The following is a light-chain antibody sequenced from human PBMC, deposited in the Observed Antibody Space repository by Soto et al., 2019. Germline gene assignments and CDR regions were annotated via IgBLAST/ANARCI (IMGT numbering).Light chain of an antibody. CDR3: QQRSNWPPFT. CDR2: DAS. CDR1: QSVSNY. Sequence: EIVLTQSPATLSLSPGETATLSCRASQSVSNYLAWYQQKPGQAPRLLIHDASNRATGIPARFSGSGSGTAFTLTISSLEPEDFAVYYCQQRSNWPPFTFGPGTKVDI. J-gene: IGKJ3*01. V-gene: IGKV3-11*01.